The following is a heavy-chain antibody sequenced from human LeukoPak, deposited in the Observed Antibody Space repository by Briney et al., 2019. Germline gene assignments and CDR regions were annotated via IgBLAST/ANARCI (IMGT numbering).Heavy chain of an antibody. CDR1: GFAFSSDA. CDR3: AKGRFTSSTFDY. D-gene: IGHD2-2*01. CDR2: IRGDSSII. Sequence: PGGSLRLSCAVSGFAFSSDAMSWVRQAPGKGLEWVSLIRGDSSIIEYADSVKGRFTISRDNSRNTLYLQMNSLRAEDTAVYYCAKGRFTSSTFDYWGQGTLVTVSS. V-gene: IGHV3-23*01. J-gene: IGHJ4*02.